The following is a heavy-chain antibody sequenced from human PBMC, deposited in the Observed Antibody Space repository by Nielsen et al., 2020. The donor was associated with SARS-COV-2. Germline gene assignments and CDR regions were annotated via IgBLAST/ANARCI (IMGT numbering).Heavy chain of an antibody. CDR3: AREEDTAMVYY. Sequence: GGSLRLSCAASGFTFDDYGMSWVRQAPGKGLEWVSSISSSSSYIYYADSVKGRFTISRDNAKNSLYLQMNSLRAEDTAVYYCAREEDTAMVYYWGQGTLVTVSS. CDR1: GFTFDDYG. D-gene: IGHD5-18*01. J-gene: IGHJ4*02. CDR2: ISSSSSYI. V-gene: IGHV3-21*01.